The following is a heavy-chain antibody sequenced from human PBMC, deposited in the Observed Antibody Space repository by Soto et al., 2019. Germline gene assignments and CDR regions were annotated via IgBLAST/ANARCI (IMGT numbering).Heavy chain of an antibody. J-gene: IGHJ4*02. CDR3: VSQRTTVLTQAYFDY. Sequence: SETLSLTCTVSGGSVTNSSYYWGWIRQSPGKGLEWIGSVYYRGRSYSKSSVKSRVTISVDTSKNQFSLNFNSVTASDTALYYCVSQRTTVLTQAYFDYWGPGALVTVSS. CDR1: GGSVTNSSYY. D-gene: IGHD4-17*01. CDR2: VYYRGRS. V-gene: IGHV4-39*01.